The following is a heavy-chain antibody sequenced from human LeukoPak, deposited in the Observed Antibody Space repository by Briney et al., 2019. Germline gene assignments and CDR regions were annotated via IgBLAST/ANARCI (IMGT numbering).Heavy chain of an antibody. J-gene: IGHJ4*02. Sequence: SETLSLTCTVSGGSISSYYWSWTRQPPGKGLEWIGYIYYSGSNNYNPSLKSRVSISVDTSKNQFSLKLSSVTAADTAIYYCARGGWYEVDYWGQGTLVTVSS. CDR2: IYYSGSN. CDR1: GGSISSYY. D-gene: IGHD6-19*01. V-gene: IGHV4-59*01. CDR3: ARGGWYEVDY.